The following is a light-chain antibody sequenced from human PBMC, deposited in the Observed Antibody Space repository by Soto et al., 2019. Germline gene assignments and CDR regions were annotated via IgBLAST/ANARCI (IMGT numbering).Light chain of an antibody. CDR3: CSYAGSYSHYL. J-gene: IGLJ1*01. Sequence: QSALTQPRSVSGYPGQSVTISCTGTSSDVGGYNYVSWYQHHPGKAPKLMIYDVSKRPSGVPDRFSGSRSGNTASLTISGLQAEDESDYYCCSYAGSYSHYLFGTGTKLTVL. V-gene: IGLV2-11*01. CDR1: SSDVGGYNY. CDR2: DVS.